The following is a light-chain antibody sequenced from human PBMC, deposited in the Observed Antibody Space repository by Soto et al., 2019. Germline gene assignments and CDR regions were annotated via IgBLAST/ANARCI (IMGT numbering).Light chain of an antibody. CDR3: QQYGNAPFT. Sequence: EIVLTQSPGTLSFSPGERATLTCSASQSVFSSYLAWFQQKPGQAPRLLIYGASSRATGIPDRFSGSGSGTDFTLTISRLEPEDFAVYYCQQYGNAPFTFGPGTKVDIK. V-gene: IGKV3-20*01. CDR2: GAS. J-gene: IGKJ3*01. CDR1: QSVFSSY.